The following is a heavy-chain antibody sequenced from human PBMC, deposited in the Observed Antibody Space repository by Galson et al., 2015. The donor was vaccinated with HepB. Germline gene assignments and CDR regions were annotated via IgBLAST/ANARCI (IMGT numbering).Heavy chain of an antibody. J-gene: IGHJ4*02. CDR1: GFVFSNYD. Sequence: SLRLSCAASGFVFSNYDMHWVRQAPGKGLEWVSAVSRSGSSTYYADSVKGRFTISRDISKNTLSLEINTVRLEDTAVYYCARGPLRYLDYWGQGTPVTVSS. CDR2: VSRSGSST. D-gene: IGHD5-12*01. V-gene: IGHV3-23*01. CDR3: ARGPLRYLDY.